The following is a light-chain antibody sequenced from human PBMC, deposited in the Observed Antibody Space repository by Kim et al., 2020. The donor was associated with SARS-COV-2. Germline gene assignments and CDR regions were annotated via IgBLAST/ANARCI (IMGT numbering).Light chain of an antibody. Sequence: QSVLTQPPSASGTPGQRVTISCSGSSSNIGSNYVYWYQQLPGTAPKLLIYRNNQRPSGVPDRFSGSKSGTSASLAISGLRSEDEADYYCAAWDDSLSVVKFGGGTQLTVL. J-gene: IGLJ3*02. CDR3: AAWDDSLSVVK. CDR2: RNN. V-gene: IGLV1-47*01. CDR1: SSNIGSNY.